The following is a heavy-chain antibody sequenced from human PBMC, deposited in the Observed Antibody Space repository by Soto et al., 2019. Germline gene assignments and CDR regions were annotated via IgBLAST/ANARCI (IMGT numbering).Heavy chain of an antibody. J-gene: IGHJ4*02. CDR3: ARGGMATTMYYFDY. D-gene: IGHD5-12*01. V-gene: IGHV4-31*03. CDR1: GGSISSGGYY. CDR2: IFYSGTT. Sequence: SETLSLTCTVSGGSISSGGYYWSWIRQHPGKGLEWIGYIFYSGTTYYNPSLKSRVTISVDTSKNQFSLKLSSVTAADTAVYYCARGGMATTMYYFDYWGQGTLVTVSS.